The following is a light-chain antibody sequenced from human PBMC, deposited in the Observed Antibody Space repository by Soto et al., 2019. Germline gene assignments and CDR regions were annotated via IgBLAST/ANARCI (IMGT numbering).Light chain of an antibody. CDR2: GNS. CDR1: SSNIGAGYD. Sequence: QLVLTQPPSVSGAPGQRVTISCTGSSSNIGAGYDVHWYQQLPGTAPKLLIYGNSNRPSGVPDRFSGSKSGTSASLAITGLQAEDEADYYCQYYDSSLSGVVFGGGTKVTVL. J-gene: IGLJ2*01. V-gene: IGLV1-40*01. CDR3: QYYDSSLSGVV.